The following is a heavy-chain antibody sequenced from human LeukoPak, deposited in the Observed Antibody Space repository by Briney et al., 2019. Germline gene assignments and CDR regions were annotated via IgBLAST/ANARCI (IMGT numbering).Heavy chain of an antibody. CDR1: GYTFPNSG. V-gene: IGHV1-18*01. CDR2: ISVYNGNT. J-gene: IGHJ4*02. D-gene: IGHD4/OR15-4a*01. Sequence: GASVKVSCKASGYTFPNSGLSWVRQAPRQGLEWMGWISVYNGNTNYAEKFQGRVTMTTDISTSTAYLELRSLRSDDTAVYYCAKLKYGANVCDYWGQGTLVTVSS. CDR3: AKLKYGANVCDY.